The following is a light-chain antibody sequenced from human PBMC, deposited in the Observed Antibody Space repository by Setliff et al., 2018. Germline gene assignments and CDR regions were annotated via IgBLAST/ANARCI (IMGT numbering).Light chain of an antibody. V-gene: IGLV1-44*01. CDR2: SNN. J-gene: IGLJ1*01. Sequence: QGVTISCSGISSNIGTNTVNWYQQLPGTAPKLLIYSNNQRPSGVPDRFSGSESGTSASLAISGLQSEDEADYYCAAWDDSLNGHVFGTGTKV. CDR3: AAWDDSLNGHV. CDR1: SSNIGTNT.